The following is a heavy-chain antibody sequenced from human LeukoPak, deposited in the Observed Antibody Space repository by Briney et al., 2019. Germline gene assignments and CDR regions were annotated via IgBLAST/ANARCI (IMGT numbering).Heavy chain of an antibody. CDR2: INPNSGGT. J-gene: IGHJ5*02. CDR1: GYTFTDYY. V-gene: IGHV1-2*02. D-gene: IGHD3-10*01. Sequence: ASVKVSCKASGYTFTDYYIHWVRQAPGQGLEWMGWINPNSGGTNYAQKFQGRVTMTRDTSISTAYMELSRLRSDDTAVYYCARSGLLLWFGELFLPYNWFDPWGQGTLVTVSS. CDR3: ARSGLLLWFGELFLPYNWFDP.